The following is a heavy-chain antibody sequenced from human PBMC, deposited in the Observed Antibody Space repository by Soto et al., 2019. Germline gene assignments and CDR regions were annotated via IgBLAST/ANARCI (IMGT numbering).Heavy chain of an antibody. Sequence: GGSLRLSCAASGFTFSSYSMNWVRQAPGKGLEWVSYISSSSSTIYYADSVKGRFTISRDNAKNSLYLQMNSLRDEDTAVYYCARVRYHIVVVPAAIRTNWFDPWGQGTLVTVSS. V-gene: IGHV3-48*02. J-gene: IGHJ5*02. D-gene: IGHD2-2*02. CDR1: GFTFSSYS. CDR3: ARVRYHIVVVPAAIRTNWFDP. CDR2: ISSSSSTI.